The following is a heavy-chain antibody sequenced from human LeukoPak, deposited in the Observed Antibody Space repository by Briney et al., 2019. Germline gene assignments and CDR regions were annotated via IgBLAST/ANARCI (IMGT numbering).Heavy chain of an antibody. CDR1: GSTFSSYA. V-gene: IGHV3-23*01. Sequence: GDSLRLSCAASGSTFSSYAMNWVRLAAGKGLEWGSSIIGSAGSTYYADSVKGRFTISRDNSKNTLYLQMNSLRAEDTAVYYCARCPVPYDSSARWFDPWGQGTLVTVSS. D-gene: IGHD3-22*01. J-gene: IGHJ5*02. CDR2: IIGSAGST. CDR3: ARCPVPYDSSARWFDP.